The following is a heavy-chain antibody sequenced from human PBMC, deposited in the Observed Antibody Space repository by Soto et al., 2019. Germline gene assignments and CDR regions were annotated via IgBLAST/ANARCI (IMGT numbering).Heavy chain of an antibody. D-gene: IGHD2-2*01. CDR3: ARDSCSSTSCYDY. V-gene: IGHV4-59*12. J-gene: IGHJ4*02. Sequence: SETLSLTCTVSGDSISSYYWTWIRQPPGKGLEWIAFIYYGGSINYNPSLKSRVAISVDTSKNQFSLNLNSVTAEDTAVYYCARDSCSSTSCYDYWGQGTLVTVSS. CDR1: GDSISSYY. CDR2: IYYGGSI.